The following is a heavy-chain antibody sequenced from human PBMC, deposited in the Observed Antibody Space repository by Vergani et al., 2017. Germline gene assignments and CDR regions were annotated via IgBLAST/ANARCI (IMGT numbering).Heavy chain of an antibody. CDR1: GYSIRNGYY. V-gene: IGHV4-38-2*01. CDR3: VRHIGYESRQIGAGFGY. D-gene: IGHD2-2*01. CDR2: IYHSGST. J-gene: IGHJ4*02. Sequence: QVRLEESGPGLVKPSETLSLTCAVSGYSIRNGYYWGWIRQPPGKGLEWIGSIYHSGSTHYNPSLKSRVTISVDTSKNDFSLKLRSVTAADTSVYYCVRHIGYESRQIGAGFGYWGQGTRVTVSS.